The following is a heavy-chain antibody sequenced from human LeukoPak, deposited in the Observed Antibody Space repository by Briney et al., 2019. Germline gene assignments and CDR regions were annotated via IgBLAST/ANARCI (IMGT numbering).Heavy chain of an antibody. Sequence: PGGSLRLSCAASGFTFSSYGMHWVRQAPGKGLEWVALISKDGSNEYYADSVKGRFTISRDNSKNTLDLQMNSLRADDTAVYYCAKHSSGITVAGTIQYWGQGTLVTVSS. CDR2: ISKDGSNE. D-gene: IGHD6-19*01. V-gene: IGHV3-30*18. J-gene: IGHJ4*02. CDR3: AKHSSGITVAGTIQY. CDR1: GFTFSSYG.